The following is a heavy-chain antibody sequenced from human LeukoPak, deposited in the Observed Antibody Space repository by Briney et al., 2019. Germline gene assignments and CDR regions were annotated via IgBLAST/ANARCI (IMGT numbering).Heavy chain of an antibody. CDR3: ARRKYYYGSGSYYNRFDY. CDR1: GFTFSSYS. CDR2: ISSSSSTI. Sequence: GGSLRLSCAASGFTFSSYSMNWVRQAPGKGLEWVSYISSSSSTIYYADSVKGRFTISRDNAKNSLYLQMNSLRAEDTAVYYCARRKYYYGSGSYYNRFDYWGQGTLVTVSP. D-gene: IGHD3-10*01. J-gene: IGHJ4*02. V-gene: IGHV3-48*01.